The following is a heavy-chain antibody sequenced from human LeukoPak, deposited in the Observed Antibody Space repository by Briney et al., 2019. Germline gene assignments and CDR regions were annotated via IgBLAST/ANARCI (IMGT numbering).Heavy chain of an antibody. CDR3: ARRGPAAILDY. V-gene: IGHV4-59*08. CDR1: GGSISSYY. CDR2: IYYSGST. J-gene: IGHJ4*02. Sequence: SETLSLTCTVSGGSISSYYWSWIRQPPGKGLEWIGYIYYSGSTNYNPSLKSRVTISVDTSKNQFSLKLSSVTAADTAVYYCARRGPAAILDYWGQGTLVTVSS. D-gene: IGHD2-2*01.